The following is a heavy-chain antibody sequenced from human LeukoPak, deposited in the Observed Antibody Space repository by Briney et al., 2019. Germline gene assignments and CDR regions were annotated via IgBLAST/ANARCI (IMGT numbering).Heavy chain of an antibody. D-gene: IGHD3-22*01. CDR2: IYHSGST. V-gene: IGHV4-38-2*01. J-gene: IGHJ4*02. CDR1: DSSISSGHY. CDR3: ARSTFSHASTGGYDY. Sequence: SETLSLTCVVSDSSISSGHYWGWIRQPPGKGLEWIGTIYHSGSTYYTPSLQSRVTISVDMSKNQFSLRLSRVTVADTAVYFCARSTFSHASTGGYDYWGQGILVTVSS.